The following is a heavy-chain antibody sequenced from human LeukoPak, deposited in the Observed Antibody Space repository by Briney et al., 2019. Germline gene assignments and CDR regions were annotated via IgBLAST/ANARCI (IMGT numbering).Heavy chain of an antibody. Sequence: ASVKVSCKVSGYTLTELSMHWVRQAPGKGLEWMGGFNPEDGETIYAQKFQGRVTMTEDTSTDTAYMELSSLRSEDTAVYYCATFARRAYYFDYWGQGTLVTVSS. CDR1: GYTLTELS. V-gene: IGHV1-24*01. CDR3: ATFARRAYYFDY. D-gene: IGHD5-24*01. J-gene: IGHJ4*02. CDR2: FNPEDGET.